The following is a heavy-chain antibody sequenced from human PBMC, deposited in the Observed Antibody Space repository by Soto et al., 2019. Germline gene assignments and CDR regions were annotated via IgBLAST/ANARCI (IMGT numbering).Heavy chain of an antibody. CDR1: GGSFSGYY. V-gene: IGHV4-34*01. CDR2: INHSGST. D-gene: IGHD3-10*01. J-gene: IGHJ3*02. CDR3: ARGGTYDAFDI. Sequence: PSETLSLTCAVYGGSFSGYYCSWIRQPPGKGLEWIGEINHSGSTNYNPSLKSRVTISVDTSKNQFSLKLSSVTAADTAEYYCARGGTYDAFDIWGQGTMVTVSS.